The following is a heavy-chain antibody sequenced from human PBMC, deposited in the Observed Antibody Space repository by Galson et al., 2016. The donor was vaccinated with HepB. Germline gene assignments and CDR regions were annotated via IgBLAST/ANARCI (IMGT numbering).Heavy chain of an antibody. V-gene: IGHV3-13*01. Sequence: SLRLSCAASGFIFSTHDMHWVRQVTGKGLEWVSGIETAGDTYYADSVKGRFTISRENGENSVYLQMSSLSAGDTAVYYCARGKSLWTMPWNYGLDVWGKGTTVTVSS. CDR3: ARGKSLWTMPWNYGLDV. J-gene: IGHJ6*04. D-gene: IGHD2-2*01. CDR2: IETAGDT. CDR1: GFIFSTHD.